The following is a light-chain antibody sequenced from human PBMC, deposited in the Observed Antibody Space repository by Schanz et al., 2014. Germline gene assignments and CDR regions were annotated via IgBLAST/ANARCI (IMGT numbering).Light chain of an antibody. Sequence: EIVLTQSPGTLSLSPGERATLSCRASQTVNSKFLAWYQQRPGQSPRVLIYGASTRATGVPDRFSGRASGSDLTLTISRLEPEDFAVYYCQQFGASPALIFGGGTKVEIK. V-gene: IGKV3-20*01. CDR2: GAS. CDR1: QTVNSKF. J-gene: IGKJ4*01. CDR3: QQFGASPALI.